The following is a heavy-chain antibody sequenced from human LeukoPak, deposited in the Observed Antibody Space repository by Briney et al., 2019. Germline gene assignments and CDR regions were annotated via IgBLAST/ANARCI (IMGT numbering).Heavy chain of an antibody. CDR2: ISAYNGNT. D-gene: IGHD2-8*01. Sequence: GASVKVSCKASGYTFTSYGISWVRQAPGQGLEWMGWISAYNGNTNYAQKLQGRVTMTTDTSTSTAHMELRSLRSDDTAVYYCARSPTPNIVLMVYAISYFDYWGQGTLVTVSS. CDR3: ARSPTPNIVLMVYAISYFDY. J-gene: IGHJ4*02. V-gene: IGHV1-18*01. CDR1: GYTFTSYG.